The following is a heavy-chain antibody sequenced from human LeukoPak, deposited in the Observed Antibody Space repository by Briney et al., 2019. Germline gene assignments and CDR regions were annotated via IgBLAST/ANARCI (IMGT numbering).Heavy chain of an antibody. CDR1: GGTFSSYA. J-gene: IGHJ4*02. D-gene: IGHD3-22*01. CDR3: ARDTPSYDSSGYYYAFDY. CDR2: IIPIFGTA. V-gene: IGHV1-69*05. Sequence: GASVKVSCKASGGTFSSYAISWVRQAPGQGLEWMGGIIPIFGTANYAQKFQGRVTITTDDSTSTAYMELSSLRSEDTAVYYCARDTPSYDSSGYYYAFDYWGQGTLVTVSS.